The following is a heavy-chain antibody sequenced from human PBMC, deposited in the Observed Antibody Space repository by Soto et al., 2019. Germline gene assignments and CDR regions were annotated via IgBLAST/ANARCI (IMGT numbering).Heavy chain of an antibody. V-gene: IGHV3-33*01. J-gene: IGHJ4*02. CDR1: GFTFSSYG. Sequence: VQLVQSGAEVKKPGESLKISCAASGFTFSSYGMHWVRQAPGKGLEWVAVIWYDGSNKYYADSVKGRFTISRDNSKNTLYLQMNSLRAEDTAVYYCARDRGYSLGAFDYWGQGTLVTVSS. D-gene: IGHD5-18*01. CDR3: ARDRGYSLGAFDY. CDR2: IWYDGSNK.